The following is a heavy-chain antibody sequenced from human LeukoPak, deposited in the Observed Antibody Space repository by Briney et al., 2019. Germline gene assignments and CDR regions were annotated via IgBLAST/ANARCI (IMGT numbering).Heavy chain of an antibody. CDR2: IYYSGST. Sequence: SETLSLTCTVSGVSISSYYWSWVRQPPGKGLEWIGYIYYSGSTNYNPSLKSRVTISVDKSKKQFSLKLSSVTAADTAVYYCARSRDYYGSGSYFEYPPYWFDPWGQGTLVTVSS. CDR3: ARSRDYYGSGSYFEYPPYWFDP. D-gene: IGHD3-10*01. CDR1: GVSISSYY. V-gene: IGHV4-59*01. J-gene: IGHJ5*02.